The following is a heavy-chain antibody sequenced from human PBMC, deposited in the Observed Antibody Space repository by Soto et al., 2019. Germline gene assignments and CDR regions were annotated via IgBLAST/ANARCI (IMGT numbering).Heavy chain of an antibody. V-gene: IGHV1-46*03. CDR2: INPSGGST. Sequence: QVQLVQSGAEVKKPGASVKVSCTASGYTFTSYYMHWVRQAPGQGLEWTGIINPSGGSTSYAQKFQGRVTMTRDTSTSTVYMELSSLRSEDTAVYYCARGRGSKHDGYDIWGQGTMVSVSS. J-gene: IGHJ3*02. CDR1: GYTFTSYY. D-gene: IGHD4-4*01. CDR3: ARGRGSKHDGYDI.